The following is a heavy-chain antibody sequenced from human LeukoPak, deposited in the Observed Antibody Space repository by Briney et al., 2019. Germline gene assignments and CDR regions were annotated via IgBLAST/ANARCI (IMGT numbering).Heavy chain of an antibody. J-gene: IGHJ4*02. CDR2: IYPYDSNT. CDR1: GYSFISYW. CDR3: ARRGYNYPYDY. V-gene: IGHV5-51*01. Sequence: GESLKISCKGSGYSFISYWIGWVRQMPGKGLEWMGIIYPYDSNTGYSPSFQGQVTISADKSMSTAYLQWSSLKASDTAIYYCARRGYNYPYDYWGQGTLVTVSS. D-gene: IGHD5-18*01.